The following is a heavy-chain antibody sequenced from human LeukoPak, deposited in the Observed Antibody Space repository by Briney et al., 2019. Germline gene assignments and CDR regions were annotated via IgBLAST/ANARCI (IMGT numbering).Heavy chain of an antibody. V-gene: IGHV4-34*01. Sequence: SEALSLTCAVYGGSFNGYYWSWIRQPPGEGLEWIGEINHSGSTNYNPSLKSRVTISVDTSKNQFSLKLSSVTAADTAVYYCARSVVSLGHRYYYYYYMDVWGKGTTVTISS. CDR3: ARSVVSLGHRYYYYYYMDV. CDR1: GGSFNGYY. J-gene: IGHJ6*03. CDR2: INHSGST. D-gene: IGHD4-23*01.